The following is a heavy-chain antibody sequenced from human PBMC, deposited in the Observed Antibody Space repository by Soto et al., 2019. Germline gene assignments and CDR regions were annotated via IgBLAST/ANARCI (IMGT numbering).Heavy chain of an antibody. CDR3: ARYGGTTFDQ. CDR1: GFTFSSYT. CDR2: ISSSSSNI. J-gene: IGHJ4*02. V-gene: IGHV3-21*01. Sequence: EVQLVESGGGLVKPGGSLRLFCAASGFTFSSYTMNWVRQAPGKGLEWVASISSSSSNIYYVDSVKGRFTISRDNAKNSLYLQMSSLRADDTAVYYCARYGGTTFDQWGQGTLVTVSS. D-gene: IGHD4-4*01.